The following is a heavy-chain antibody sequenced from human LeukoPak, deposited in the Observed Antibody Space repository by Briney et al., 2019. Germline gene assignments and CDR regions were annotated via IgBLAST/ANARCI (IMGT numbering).Heavy chain of an antibody. CDR1: GFTFSSYA. CDR2: ISGSGGSA. J-gene: IGHJ5*02. CDR3: AKEWSASYGYAGGFDP. Sequence: PGGSLRLSCAASGFTFSSYAMSWVRQAPGKGLEWVSAISGSGGSAYYADSVKGRFTISRDNSKNTLYLQMNSLRAEDTAVYYCAKEWSASYGYAGGFDPWGQGTLVTASS. V-gene: IGHV3-23*01. D-gene: IGHD5-18*01.